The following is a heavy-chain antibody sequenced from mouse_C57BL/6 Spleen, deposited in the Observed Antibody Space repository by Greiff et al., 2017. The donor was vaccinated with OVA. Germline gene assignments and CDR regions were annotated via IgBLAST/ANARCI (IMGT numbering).Heavy chain of an antibody. V-gene: IGHV2-2*01. D-gene: IGHD4-1*02. Sequence: VQLQQSGPGLVQPSQSLSITCTVSGFSLTSYGVHWVRQSPGKGLEWLGVIWSGGSTDYNAAFISRLSISKDNSKSQVFFKMNSLQADATAIYYCARERGPNWDVTRYFDVWGTGTTVTVSS. J-gene: IGHJ1*03. CDR3: ARERGPNWDVTRYFDV. CDR1: GFSLTSYG. CDR2: IWSGGST.